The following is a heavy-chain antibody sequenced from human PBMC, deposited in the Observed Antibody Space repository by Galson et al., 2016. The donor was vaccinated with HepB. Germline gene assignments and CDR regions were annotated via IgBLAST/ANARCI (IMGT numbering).Heavy chain of an antibody. CDR2: LNAANGNT. V-gene: IGHV1-3*01. CDR3: ARESRPSHPFSYYYGMDV. Sequence: SVKVSCKASGYTFISYSLHWVRQAPGQRLEWLGWLNAANGNTKYSQNFQGRVTITRDTSATTAYVELSSLTSEDTAVYYCARESRPSHPFSYYYGMDVWGQGTTVTVSS. CDR1: GYTFISYS. J-gene: IGHJ6*02. D-gene: IGHD2-2*01.